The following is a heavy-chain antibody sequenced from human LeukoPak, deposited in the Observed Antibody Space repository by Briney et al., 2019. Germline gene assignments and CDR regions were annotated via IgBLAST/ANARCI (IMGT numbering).Heavy chain of an antibody. D-gene: IGHD3-22*01. CDR2: INPSGGST. Sequence: ASVKVSCKASGYTFTSYYMHWVRQAPGQGLEWMGTINPSGGSTSYAQKFQGRVTMTRDTSTSTVYMELSSLRSEDTAVYYCASTRPYDSSGSHYFDYWGQGTLVTVSS. CDR1: GYTFTSYY. CDR3: ASTRPYDSSGSHYFDY. V-gene: IGHV1-46*01. J-gene: IGHJ4*02.